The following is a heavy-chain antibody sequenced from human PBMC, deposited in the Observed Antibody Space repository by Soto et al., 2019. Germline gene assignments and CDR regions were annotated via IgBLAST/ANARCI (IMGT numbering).Heavy chain of an antibody. J-gene: IGHJ4*02. Sequence: QVQLQESGPGLVEPSQTLSLTCTVSGGSISGGGFYWSWIRQHPGKGLEWIGYIHFSGDTYYNPSLQSRVTISVDTSKNQCSLKLTPLTAADTAVYFCARGADGYKLGNYWGQGTLVTVSS. V-gene: IGHV4-31*03. CDR3: ARGADGYKLGNY. CDR1: GGSISGGGFY. D-gene: IGHD5-12*01. CDR2: IHFSGDT.